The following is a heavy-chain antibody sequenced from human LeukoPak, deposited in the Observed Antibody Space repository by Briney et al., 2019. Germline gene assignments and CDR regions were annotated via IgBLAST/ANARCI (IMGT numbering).Heavy chain of an antibody. D-gene: IGHD5-12*01. J-gene: IGHJ4*02. CDR1: GFSVKNNY. CDR2: IYSGGSI. CDR3: VGFSTEWDDAH. Sequence: GGSLRLSCTVSGFSVKNNYMSWVRQPPGKGLEWVSAIYSGGSIFYTDSVKGRFTVSRDIAQNTLSLQMNSLRADDTAIYYCVGFSTEWDDAHWGQGALVSVSS. V-gene: IGHV3-53*01.